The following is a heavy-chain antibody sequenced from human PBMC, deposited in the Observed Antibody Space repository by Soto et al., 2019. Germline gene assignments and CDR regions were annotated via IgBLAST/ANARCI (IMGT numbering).Heavy chain of an antibody. CDR2: ISSSSSYI. V-gene: IGHV3-21*01. J-gene: IGHJ3*02. Sequence: GWSLRLSCAASGFTFSSYSMNWVSQAPGKGLEWVSSISSSSSYIYYADSVKGRFTISRDNAKNSLYLQMNSLRAEDTAVYYCARDGEMATYAFDIWGQGTMVTVSS. CDR3: ARDGEMATYAFDI. D-gene: IGHD5-12*01. CDR1: GFTFSSYS.